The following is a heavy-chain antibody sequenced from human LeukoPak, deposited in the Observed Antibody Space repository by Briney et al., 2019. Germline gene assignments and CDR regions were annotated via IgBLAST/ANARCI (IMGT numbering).Heavy chain of an antibody. CDR3: AREAYDSSGYAVD. D-gene: IGHD3-22*01. CDR2: INHSGGT. Sequence: PSETLSLTCTVSGYSISSGYYWGWIRQSPGKGLELIGSINHSGGTYYYPSLKSRVTISVDTSKNQFSLKLSSVTAADTAVYYCAREAYDSSGYAVDWGQGTLVTVSS. J-gene: IGHJ4*02. CDR1: GYSISSGYY. V-gene: IGHV4-38-2*02.